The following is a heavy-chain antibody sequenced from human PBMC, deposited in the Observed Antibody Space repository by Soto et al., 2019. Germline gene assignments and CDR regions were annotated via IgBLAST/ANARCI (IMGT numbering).Heavy chain of an antibody. CDR1: GFAFSTFD. CDR2: IGTLSDT. Sequence: PGGSLRLSCAGSGFAFSTFDIHWVRQAPGKGLEWVSGIGTLSDTFYAASVQGRFTISRQNAKNSVYLQMNSLRAGDTAFYYCARGRSFSYDSTPPPMFDPWGQG. CDR3: ARGRSFSYDSTPPPMFDP. J-gene: IGHJ5*02. V-gene: IGHV3-13*01. D-gene: IGHD3-10*01.